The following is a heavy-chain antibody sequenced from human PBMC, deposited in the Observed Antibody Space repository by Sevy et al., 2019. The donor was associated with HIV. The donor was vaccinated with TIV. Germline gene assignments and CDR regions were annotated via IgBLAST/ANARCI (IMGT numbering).Heavy chain of an antibody. J-gene: IGHJ4*02. D-gene: IGHD3-22*01. CDR1: GFAFSSYS. V-gene: IGHV3-48*02. Sequence: GGSLRLSCAASGFAFSSYSMNWVGQAPGKGLEWVSFISGSSRTTYYADFMKGRITISRDNGKNSLYLQMHSLRDEDTAMYYCARVQGDSSGYPSDHWGQGTLVTVSS. CDR3: ARVQGDSSGYPSDH. CDR2: ISGSSRTT.